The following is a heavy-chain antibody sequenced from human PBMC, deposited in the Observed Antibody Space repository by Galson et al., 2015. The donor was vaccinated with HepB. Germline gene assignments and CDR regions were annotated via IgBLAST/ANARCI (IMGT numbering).Heavy chain of an antibody. D-gene: IGHD5-18*01. Sequence: SVKVSCKASGYTFTSYVIHWVRQAPGQRLEWMGWINAGNGNTKYSQKFQGRVTITRDTSASTAYMELSSLRSEDTAVYYCARDSSAMTADYWGQGTLVTVSS. CDR1: GYTFTSYV. J-gene: IGHJ4*02. V-gene: IGHV1-3*01. CDR3: ARDSSAMTADY. CDR2: INAGNGNT.